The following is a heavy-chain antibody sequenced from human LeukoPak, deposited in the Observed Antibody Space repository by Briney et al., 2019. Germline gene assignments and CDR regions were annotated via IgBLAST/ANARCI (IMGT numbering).Heavy chain of an antibody. CDR2: IYTSGST. J-gene: IGHJ5*02. CDR1: GGSISSYY. D-gene: IGHD6-13*01. V-gene: IGHV4-4*07. CDR3: ARVGQQLVHRGERWFDP. Sequence: SETLSLTCTVSGGSISSYYWSWIRQPAGKGLEWIGRIYTSGSTNYNPSLKSRVTMSVDTSKNQFSLKLSSVTAADTAVYYCARVGQQLVHRGERWFDPWGQGTLVTVSS.